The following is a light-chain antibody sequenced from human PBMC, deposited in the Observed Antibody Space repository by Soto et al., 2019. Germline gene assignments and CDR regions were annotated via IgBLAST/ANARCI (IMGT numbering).Light chain of an antibody. J-gene: IGKJ4*01. Sequence: EIVLTQSPGTLSLSPGERATLSCRASQSVSSSYLAWYQQKPGQAPRLLIYGASSRATGIPDRFSGSGSGTDFTLTISRLEPEDFAVYYCQPYGSSPPFTFGVGTKVEIK. CDR2: GAS. CDR3: QPYGSSPPFT. V-gene: IGKV3-20*01. CDR1: QSVSSSY.